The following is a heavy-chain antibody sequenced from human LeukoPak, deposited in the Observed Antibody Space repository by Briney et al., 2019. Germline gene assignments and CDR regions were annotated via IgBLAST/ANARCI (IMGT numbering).Heavy chain of an antibody. CDR3: ARGRSYYFDY. Sequence: ASVKVCCKASGYTFTSYGISWVRQAPGQGLEWMGWISVYNGNTNYAQKLQGRVTMTTDTSTSTAYMELRSLRTDDPAVYYCARGRSYYFDYWGQGTLVTVSS. V-gene: IGHV1-18*01. CDR2: ISVYNGNT. D-gene: IGHD3-10*01. CDR1: GYTFTSYG. J-gene: IGHJ4*02.